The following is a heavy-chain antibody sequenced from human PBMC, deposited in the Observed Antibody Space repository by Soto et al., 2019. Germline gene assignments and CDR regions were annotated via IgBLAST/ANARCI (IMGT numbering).Heavy chain of an antibody. V-gene: IGHV1-46*02. CDR3: ARSIVVVTALDY. J-gene: IGHJ4*02. D-gene: IGHD2-21*02. Sequence: ASVKVSCKPSGYTLNTYYLHWVRQAPGQGLEWMGRIHPSNGGSTYAQKFLGRVTMTRDTSASTAYMELSSLRSEDTAVYYCARSIVVVTALDYWGQGTLVTVSS. CDR1: GYTLNTYY. CDR2: IHPSNGGS.